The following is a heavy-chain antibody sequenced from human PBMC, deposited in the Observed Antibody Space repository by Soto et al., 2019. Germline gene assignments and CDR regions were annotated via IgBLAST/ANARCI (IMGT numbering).Heavy chain of an antibody. CDR2: IIPIFGTA. V-gene: IGHV1-69*01. CDR1: GGTFSSYA. Sequence: QVQLVQSGAEVKKPGSSVKVSCKASGGTFSSYAISWVRQAPGQGLEWMGGIIPIFGTANYAQKFQSRVTIPAAESTSTASMELSSLRSEDTAVYYCARDRFGGSGSYEDYWGQGTLVTVSS. D-gene: IGHD3-10*01. J-gene: IGHJ4*02. CDR3: ARDRFGGSGSYEDY.